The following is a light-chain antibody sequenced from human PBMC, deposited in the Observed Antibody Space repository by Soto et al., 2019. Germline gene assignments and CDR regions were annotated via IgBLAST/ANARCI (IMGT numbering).Light chain of an antibody. CDR2: EAS. J-gene: IGKJ1*01. CDR3: QQSNSFPWT. Sequence: DIQMTQSPSTLSQSIGDRVTITCLASQTISSWLAWYQQKPGKAPKLLIYEASSLESGVPSRFSGIGSGTDFTLTISSLQPEDFATYYCQQSNSFPWTFGQGTKVDIK. V-gene: IGKV1-5*01. CDR1: QTISSW.